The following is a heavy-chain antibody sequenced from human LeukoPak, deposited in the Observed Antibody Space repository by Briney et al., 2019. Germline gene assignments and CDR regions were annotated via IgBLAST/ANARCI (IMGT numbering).Heavy chain of an antibody. J-gene: IGHJ6*02. CDR1: GGFISSGGYY. CDR3: ARDRDQTKWLVLISDGMDV. Sequence: PSQTLSLTCTVSGGFISSGGYYWSWIRQPPGKGLEWIGEIYHSGSTNYNPSLKSRVTISVDKSKNQFSLKLSSVTAADTAVYYCARDRDQTKWLVLISDGMDVWGQGTTVTVSS. V-gene: IGHV4-30-2*01. CDR2: IYHSGST. D-gene: IGHD6-19*01.